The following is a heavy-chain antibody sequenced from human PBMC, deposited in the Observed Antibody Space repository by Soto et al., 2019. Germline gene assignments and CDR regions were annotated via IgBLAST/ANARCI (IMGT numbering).Heavy chain of an antibody. Sequence: GGSLRLSCAASGFTFSSYWMHWVRQAPGKELVWVSRINSDGSSTSYADSVKGRFTISRDNAKNTLYLQMNSLRAEDTAVYYCARDRGYCSGGSCYYWFDPWGQGTLVTVPQ. CDR1: GFTFSSYW. CDR2: INSDGSST. V-gene: IGHV3-74*01. D-gene: IGHD2-15*01. J-gene: IGHJ5*02. CDR3: ARDRGYCSGGSCYYWFDP.